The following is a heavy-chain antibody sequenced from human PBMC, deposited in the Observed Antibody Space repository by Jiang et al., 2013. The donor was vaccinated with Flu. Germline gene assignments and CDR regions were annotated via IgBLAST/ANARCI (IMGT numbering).Heavy chain of an antibody. Sequence: QKFEGRLTITVDKSTSTAYMELNSLRSEDTAVYYCAKDRTGYSYGYSVYWGQGTLVTVSS. V-gene: IGHV1-69*04. J-gene: IGHJ4*02. CDR3: AKDRTGYSYGYSVY. D-gene: IGHD5-18*01.